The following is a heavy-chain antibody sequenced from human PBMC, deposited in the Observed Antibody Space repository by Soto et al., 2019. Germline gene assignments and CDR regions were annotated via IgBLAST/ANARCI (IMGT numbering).Heavy chain of an antibody. V-gene: IGHV3-23*01. J-gene: IGHJ5*02. Sequence: GGSLRLSCAASGFTFSSYAMSWVRQAPGKGLEWVSAISGSGGSTYYADSVKGRFTISRDNSKNTLYLQMNSLRAEDTAVYYCAREVSGSWSPGACFDPWGQGTLVTVSS. CDR3: AREVSGSWSPGACFDP. D-gene: IGHD6-13*01. CDR1: GFTFSSYA. CDR2: ISGSGGST.